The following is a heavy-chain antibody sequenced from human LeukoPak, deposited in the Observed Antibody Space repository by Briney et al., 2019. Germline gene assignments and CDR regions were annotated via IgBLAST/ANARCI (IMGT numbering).Heavy chain of an antibody. D-gene: IGHD3-10*01. Sequence: GGSLGLSCEASGFTFSDYAVSWVRQAPGKGLEWVSAISGSGSSTYYADSVKGRFTISRDNSKNTLYLQMNSLRAEDTAVYYCATRPITMVRGVIGWFDPWGQGTLVTVSS. CDR1: GFTFSDYA. V-gene: IGHV3-23*01. CDR3: ATRPITMVRGVIGWFDP. J-gene: IGHJ5*02. CDR2: ISGSGSST.